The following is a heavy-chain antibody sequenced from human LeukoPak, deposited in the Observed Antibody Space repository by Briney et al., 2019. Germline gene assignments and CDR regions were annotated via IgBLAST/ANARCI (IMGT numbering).Heavy chain of an antibody. CDR2: ISYDGSNK. CDR1: XFTFSSYG. D-gene: IGHD3-10*01. J-gene: IGHJ4*02. V-gene: IGHV3-30*18. CDR3: AKSDYYGSESYWTYFDY. Sequence: QPGRSLRLSCAASXFTFSSYGMHWVRQAPGKGLEWVAVISYDGSNKYYGDSVKGRFTISRDNSKSTLYLQMNSLRAEDTAVYYCAKSDYYGSESYWTYFDYWGQGTLVTVSS.